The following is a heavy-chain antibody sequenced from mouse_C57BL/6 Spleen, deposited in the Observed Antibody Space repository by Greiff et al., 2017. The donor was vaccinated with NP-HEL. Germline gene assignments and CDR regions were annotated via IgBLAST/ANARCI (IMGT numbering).Heavy chain of an antibody. Sequence: EVQLQQSGPVLVKPGASVKMSCKASGYTFTDYYMNWVKQSHGKSLEWIGVINPYNGGTSYNQKFKGKATLTVDKSSSTAYMELNSLTSEDSAVYYCARDSSGYPYYAMDYWGQGTSVTVSS. V-gene: IGHV1-19*01. CDR3: ARDSSGYPYYAMDY. D-gene: IGHD3-2*02. CDR1: GYTFTDYY. J-gene: IGHJ4*01. CDR2: INPYNGGT.